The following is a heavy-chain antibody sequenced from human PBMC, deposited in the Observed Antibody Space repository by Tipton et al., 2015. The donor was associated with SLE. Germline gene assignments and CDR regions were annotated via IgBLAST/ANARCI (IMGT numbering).Heavy chain of an antibody. CDR1: GGSFSGYY. CDR2: INHSGST. Sequence: GLVKPSETLSLTCAVYGGSFSGYYWSWIRQPPGKGLEWIGEINHSGSTNYNPSLKSRVTISVDTSKNQFSLKLSSVTAADTAVYYCARKELSTMRDYWGQGTLVTVSS. J-gene: IGHJ4*02. V-gene: IGHV4-34*01. CDR3: ARKELSTMRDY. D-gene: IGHD5-24*01.